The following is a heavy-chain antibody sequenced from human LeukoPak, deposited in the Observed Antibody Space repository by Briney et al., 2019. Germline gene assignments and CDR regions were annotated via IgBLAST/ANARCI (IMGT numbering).Heavy chain of an antibody. Sequence: RGGSLRLSCAASGFTFDDYAMHWVRQAPGKGLEWVSAISGSGGSTYYADSVKGRFTISRDNSKNTLYLQMNSLRAEDTAVYYCAKERVAAPARNWFDPWGQGTLVTVSS. D-gene: IGHD2-15*01. CDR3: AKERVAAPARNWFDP. CDR1: GFTFDDYA. J-gene: IGHJ5*02. CDR2: ISGSGGST. V-gene: IGHV3-23*01.